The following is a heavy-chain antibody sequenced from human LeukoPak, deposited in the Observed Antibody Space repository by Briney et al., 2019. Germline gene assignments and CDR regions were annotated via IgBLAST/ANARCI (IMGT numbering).Heavy chain of an antibody. Sequence: SETLSLTCTVSGGSVSSDTYYWSWIRQPPGKGLECIGYVYYSGSTNYNPSLKTPVTMSVDTSKNQFSLKLSSVTAAGTAVYYCARLNYYDSSGHYAFDIWGQGTMVTVSS. CDR3: ARLNYYDSSGHYAFDI. CDR2: VYYSGST. D-gene: IGHD3-22*01. V-gene: IGHV4-61*01. CDR1: GGSVSSDTYY. J-gene: IGHJ3*02.